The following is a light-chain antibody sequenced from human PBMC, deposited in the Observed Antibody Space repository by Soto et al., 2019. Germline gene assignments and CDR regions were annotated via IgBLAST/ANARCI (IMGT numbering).Light chain of an antibody. CDR2: AAS. Sequence: DIQMTQSPSSLSASVGDRVTITCRASQSISSYVNWYQQKPGKAPKLLIYAASSLQSWVPSRFSGSGSGTDFTLTISSLQPEDFATYYCQQSYSTPIFTFGPGTKVDIK. J-gene: IGKJ3*01. CDR1: QSISSY. CDR3: QQSYSTPIFT. V-gene: IGKV1-39*01.